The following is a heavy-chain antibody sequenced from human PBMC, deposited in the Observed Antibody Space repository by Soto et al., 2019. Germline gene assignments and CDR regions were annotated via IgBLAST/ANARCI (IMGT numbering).Heavy chain of an antibody. CDR2: ISGSGAST. J-gene: IGHJ4*02. CDR1: GFTFSSYA. Sequence: GGSLRLSCAASGFTFSSYAMHWVRQAPGKGLEWVSAISGSGASTYYADSVKGRFTISRDNSKSTYLQMNYLRVEDTAVYYCAKGSPSRVTIIDFWGQGTLVTVSS. V-gene: IGHV3-23*01. CDR3: AKGSPSRVTIIDF. D-gene: IGHD4-17*01.